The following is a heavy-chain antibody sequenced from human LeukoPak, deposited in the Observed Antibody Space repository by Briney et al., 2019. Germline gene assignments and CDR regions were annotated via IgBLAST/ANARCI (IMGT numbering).Heavy chain of an antibody. Sequence: GESLKISCKGSGYSFTSYWISWVRQMPGKGLEWMGVIYPGDSDTRYSPSFQGQVTFSADRSISTAYLQWSSLKASDTAMYYCARQGPYNFYFDYWGQGTLVTVSS. V-gene: IGHV5-51*01. D-gene: IGHD1-20*01. CDR3: ARQGPYNFYFDY. CDR1: GYSFTSYW. CDR2: IYPGDSDT. J-gene: IGHJ4*02.